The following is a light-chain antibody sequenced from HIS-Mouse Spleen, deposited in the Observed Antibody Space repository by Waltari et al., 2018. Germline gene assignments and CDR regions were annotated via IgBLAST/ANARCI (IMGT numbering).Light chain of an antibody. CDR2: EDS. CDR1: ELTKQY. Sequence: SYELKQPPPVSVSPGQTARITCSGDELTKQYAYLYQQKSGMGPVLFIYEDSKRPPGIPVRFSGSSSGTMATVTISGAQVEDEADHYCYSTDSSDNHRVFGGGTKLTVI. J-gene: IGLJ2*01. CDR3: YSTDSSDNHRV. V-gene: IGLV3-10*01.